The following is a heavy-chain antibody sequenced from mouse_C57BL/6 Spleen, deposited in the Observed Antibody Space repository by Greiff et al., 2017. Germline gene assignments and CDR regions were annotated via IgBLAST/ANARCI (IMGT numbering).Heavy chain of an antibody. V-gene: IGHV1-47*01. CDR2: FHPYNDDT. J-gene: IGHJ1*03. CDR3: ARGGNCSGPPWYFDV. Sequence: QVQLQQSGAELVKPGASVKMSCKASGYTFTTYPIEWMQQNHGKSLEWIGNFHPYNDDTKYNEKFKGKATLTVEKSSSTVYLELSRLTSDDSAVYYCARGGNCSGPPWYFDVWGTGTTVTVSS. D-gene: IGHD3-1*01. CDR1: GYTFTTYP.